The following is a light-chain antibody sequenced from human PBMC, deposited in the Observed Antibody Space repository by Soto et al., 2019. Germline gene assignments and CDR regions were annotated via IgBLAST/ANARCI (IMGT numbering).Light chain of an antibody. CDR3: QQYNQWPLWT. V-gene: IGKV3-15*01. CDR1: QSVSNN. J-gene: IGKJ1*01. CDR2: GAS. Sequence: EIVLTQSAATLSVSPGERSALSCRASQSVSNNLAWFQQKPGQAPSLLIYGASSRATGIPARFSGSGSGTEFTLTITSLQSEDFAVYYCQQYNQWPLWTFGQGTKVDIK.